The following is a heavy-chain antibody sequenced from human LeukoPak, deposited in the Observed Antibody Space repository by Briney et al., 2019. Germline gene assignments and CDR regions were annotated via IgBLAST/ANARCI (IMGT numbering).Heavy chain of an antibody. D-gene: IGHD3-16*01. Sequence: GGSLRLSCAASGFTFSSYEMNWVRQAPGKGLEWVSYISSSGSNIYYGDSVKGRFTISRDNAKNSLCLQMNSLRAEDTAVYYCARGEGFDPWGQGTLVTVSS. CDR2: ISSSGSNI. CDR3: ARGEGFDP. CDR1: GFTFSSYE. J-gene: IGHJ5*02. V-gene: IGHV3-48*03.